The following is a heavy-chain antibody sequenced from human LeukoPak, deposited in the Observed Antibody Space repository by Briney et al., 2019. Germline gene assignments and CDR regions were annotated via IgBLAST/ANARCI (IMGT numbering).Heavy chain of an antibody. CDR2: ISAYNGNT. CDR1: GYTFTIYG. V-gene: IGHV1-18*01. J-gene: IGHJ4*02. CDR3: AGDVGATFDY. D-gene: IGHD1-26*01. Sequence: ASVTLSFTSSGYTFTIYGISWVRQAPGQGLEWMGWISAYNGNTNYAEKLQGRVTMTTDTSTSNAYMELRSLRSDDTAVYYCAGDVGATFDYWGQGTLVTVSS.